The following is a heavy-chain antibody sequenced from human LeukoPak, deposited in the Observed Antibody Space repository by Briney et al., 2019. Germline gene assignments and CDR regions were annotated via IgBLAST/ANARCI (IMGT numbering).Heavy chain of an antibody. Sequence: GSLRLPCAASGFTFSSYGMSWVRQPPGKGLEWIGSIYYSGSTYYNPSLKSRVTISVDTSKNQFSLKLSSVTAADTAVYYCASQPTYYYGSGSYFIGDYWGQGTLVTVSS. V-gene: IGHV4-39*01. D-gene: IGHD3-10*01. CDR3: ASQPTYYYGSGSYFIGDY. CDR1: GFTFSSYG. J-gene: IGHJ4*02. CDR2: IYYSGST.